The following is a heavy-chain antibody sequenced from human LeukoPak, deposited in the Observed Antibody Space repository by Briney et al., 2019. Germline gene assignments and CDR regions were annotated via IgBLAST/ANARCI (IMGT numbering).Heavy chain of an antibody. V-gene: IGHV2-5*06. Sequence: SGPTLLKPTQTLTLTCTFSGVSLSTNRVGVGWVSQPPGKALEWLAIILWDACKGYCPSLKSRITITKDNSKNQVVLTMTHMDPVDTATYYCAHRREYSSTWYWANFDYWGQGTLVTVSS. J-gene: IGHJ4*02. CDR3: AHRREYSSTWYWANFDY. CDR2: ILWDACK. CDR1: GVSLSTNRVG. D-gene: IGHD6-13*01.